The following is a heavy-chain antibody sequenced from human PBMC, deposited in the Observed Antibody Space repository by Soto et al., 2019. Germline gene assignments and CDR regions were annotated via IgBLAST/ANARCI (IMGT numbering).Heavy chain of an antibody. CDR1: GFTFSSYA. CDR2: ISGSGGST. D-gene: IGHD6-13*01. CDR3: AKDERYSSSWYEGHDAFDI. Sequence: GGSLRLSCAASGFTFSSYAMSWVRQAPGKGLEWVSAISGSGGSTYYADSVKGRFTISRDNSKNTLYLQMNSLRAEDTAVYYCAKDERYSSSWYEGHDAFDIWGQGTMVTVSS. V-gene: IGHV3-23*01. J-gene: IGHJ3*02.